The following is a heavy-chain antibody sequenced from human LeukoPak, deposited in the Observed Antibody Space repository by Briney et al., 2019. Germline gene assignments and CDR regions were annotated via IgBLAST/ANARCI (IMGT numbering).Heavy chain of an antibody. V-gene: IGHV1-69*04. J-gene: IGHJ6*02. D-gene: IGHD3-22*01. CDR1: GGTFSSYT. Sequence: SVKVSCKASGGTFSSYTISWVRQAPGQGLEWMGRIIPILGIANYAQKFQGRVTITADKSTSTAYMELSSLRSEDTAVYYCARDVYFDSSGYPDYYYYYGMDVWGQGTTVTVSS. CDR3: ARDVYFDSSGYPDYYYYYGMDV. CDR2: IIPILGIA.